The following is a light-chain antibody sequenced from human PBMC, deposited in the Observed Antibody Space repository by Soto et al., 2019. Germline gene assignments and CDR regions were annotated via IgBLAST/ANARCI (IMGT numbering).Light chain of an antibody. CDR1: QSLLHSNGYNY. CDR3: MQALQTPKT. J-gene: IGKJ1*01. CDR2: LGS. V-gene: IGKV2-28*01. Sequence: DIVMTQSPLSLPVTPGEPASISCRSSQSLLHSNGYNYLDWYLQKPGQSPQLLIYLGSNRASGGPERFSGSGSGKDFTLKINRVEAEEVGVYYCMQALQTPKTFGQGTKVEIK.